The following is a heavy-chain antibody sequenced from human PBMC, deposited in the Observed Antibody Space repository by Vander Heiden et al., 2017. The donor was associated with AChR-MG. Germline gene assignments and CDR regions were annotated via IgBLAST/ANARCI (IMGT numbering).Heavy chain of an antibody. CDR1: AYSFTNYW. Sequence: EVQLVQSGAALTQPGESLRISCEGSAYSFTNYWITWVLQMLRQGLDSVGRIAPSDAYTDYSPSFQGHVTNSADKSLSTAYLQLNSLKASDTAIYYCAGRILRGVPYNGLDVWGQGTTVTVAS. J-gene: IGHJ6*02. D-gene: IGHD3-10*01. CDR2: IAPSDAYT. CDR3: AGRILRGVPYNGLDV. V-gene: IGHV5-10-1*03.